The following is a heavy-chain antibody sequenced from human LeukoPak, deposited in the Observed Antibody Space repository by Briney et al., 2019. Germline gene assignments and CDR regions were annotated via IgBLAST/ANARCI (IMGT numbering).Heavy chain of an antibody. D-gene: IGHD2-21*01. CDR2: ISWDSGNI. J-gene: IGHJ4*02. V-gene: IGHV3-9*01. CDR3: GKDIGFDDASDFHLWAIDS. CDR1: GFTFDDYV. Sequence: PGGSLRLSCAASGFTFDDYVMNWVRQAPGKGLEWVSGISWDSGNIGYADSVKGRFTISTDNAKHSLYPQTNSLTAEDTALYYCGKDIGFDDASDFHLWAIDSWGQGTLVTVSS.